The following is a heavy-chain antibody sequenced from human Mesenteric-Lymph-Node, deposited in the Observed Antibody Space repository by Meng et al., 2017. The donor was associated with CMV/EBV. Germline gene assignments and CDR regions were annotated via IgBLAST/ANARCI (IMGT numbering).Heavy chain of an antibody. CDR1: NTFA. Sequence: NTFAINWVRQAPGQGLEWMGGIIPFLGTANYAQKFQGRLTITADASTSTAYMELSSLRSDDTGVYYCARDYSEGRAVRGVSSDAFDVWGQGTMVTVSS. J-gene: IGHJ3*01. D-gene: IGHD3-10*01. V-gene: IGHV1-69*01. CDR2: IIPFLGTA. CDR3: ARDYSEGRAVRGVSSDAFDV.